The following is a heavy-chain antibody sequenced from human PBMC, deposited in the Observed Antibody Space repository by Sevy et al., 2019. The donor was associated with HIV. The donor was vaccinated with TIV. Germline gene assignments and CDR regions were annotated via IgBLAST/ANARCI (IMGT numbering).Heavy chain of an antibody. J-gene: IGHJ6*02. CDR3: ATDRGGRVVAADYYYYGMDV. CDR2: FDPEDGET. Sequence: ASVKVSCKVSGYTLTELSMHWVRQAPGKGLEWMGGFDPEDGETIYAQKFQGRVTMTEDTSTDTAYMELSSLRSEDTAMYYCATDRGGRVVAADYYYYGMDVWGQGITVTVSS. D-gene: IGHD2-15*01. CDR1: GYTLTELS. V-gene: IGHV1-24*01.